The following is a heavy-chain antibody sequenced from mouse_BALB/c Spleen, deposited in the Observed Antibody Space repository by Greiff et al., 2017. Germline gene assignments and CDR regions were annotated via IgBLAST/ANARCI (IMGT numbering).Heavy chain of an antibody. CDR2: IRSKSNNYAT. Sequence: EVHLVESGGGLVQPKGSLKLSCAASGFTFNTYAMNWVRQAPGKGLEWVARIRSKSNNYATYYADSVKDRFTISRDDSQSMLYLQMNNLKTEDTAMYYCATYLYAMDYWGQGTSVTVSS. D-gene: IGHD2-10*01. CDR1: GFTFNTYA. J-gene: IGHJ4*01. CDR3: ATYLYAMDY. V-gene: IGHV10-1*02.